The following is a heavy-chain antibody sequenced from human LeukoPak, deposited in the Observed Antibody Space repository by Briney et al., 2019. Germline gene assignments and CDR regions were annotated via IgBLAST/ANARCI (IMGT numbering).Heavy chain of an antibody. J-gene: IGHJ6*03. CDR3: ARGVSIAVAGKDYYYYMDV. CDR2: IWYDGSNK. D-gene: IGHD6-19*01. Sequence: GGSLRLSCAASGFTFSSYGMHWVRQAPGKGLEWVAVIWYDGSNKYYADSVKGRFTISRDNSKNTLYLQMNSLRAEDTAVYYCARGVSIAVAGKDYYYYMDVWGKGTTVTVSS. CDR1: GFTFSSYG. V-gene: IGHV3-33*01.